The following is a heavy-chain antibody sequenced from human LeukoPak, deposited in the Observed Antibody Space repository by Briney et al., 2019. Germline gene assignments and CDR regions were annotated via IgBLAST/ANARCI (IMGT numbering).Heavy chain of an antibody. V-gene: IGHV1-18*01. CDR3: ARDKSRDY. CDR2: INAYNGNT. CDR1: GYTFTSYG. Sequence: ASVKVSCKASGYTFTSYGFSWVRQAPGQGLEWMGWINAYNGNTNYAQKLQGRVTMTRDTSISTAYMELSRLRSDDTAVYYCARDKSRDYWGQGTLVTVSS. J-gene: IGHJ4*02.